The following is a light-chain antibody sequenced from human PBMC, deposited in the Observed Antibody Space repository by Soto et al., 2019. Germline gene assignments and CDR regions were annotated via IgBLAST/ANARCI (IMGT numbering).Light chain of an antibody. J-gene: IGKJ4*01. V-gene: IGKV3-20*01. Sequence: EIVLTQSPGTLSSSPWERATLSCRASQSVSSSDLAWYQQKPGQPPRLLIYDDSSRATGVPDRFSGTGSGTDFTLTISRLDPEDSAVYYCQQYGSPPSTFGGGTKVDIK. CDR2: DDS. CDR1: QSVSSSD. CDR3: QQYGSPPST.